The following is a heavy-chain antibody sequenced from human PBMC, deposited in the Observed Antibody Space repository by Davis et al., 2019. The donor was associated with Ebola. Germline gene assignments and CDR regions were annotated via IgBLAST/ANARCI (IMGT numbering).Heavy chain of an antibody. D-gene: IGHD6-19*01. V-gene: IGHV3-23*01. Sequence: GESLKISCAASAFTFSSYAMTWVRQAPGKGLEWVSSISGSGGSTYYADSVKGRFTISRDNSKNTLYLQMNSLRAEDKAVYYCARDQVAGTYYYGMDVWGQGTTVTVSS. J-gene: IGHJ6*02. CDR1: AFTFSSYA. CDR2: ISGSGGST. CDR3: ARDQVAGTYYYGMDV.